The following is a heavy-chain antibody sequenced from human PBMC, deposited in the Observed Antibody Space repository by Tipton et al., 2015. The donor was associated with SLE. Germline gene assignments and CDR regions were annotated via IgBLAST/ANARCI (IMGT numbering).Heavy chain of an antibody. Sequence: SLRLSCAASEFTFSSHAMSWVRQAPGKGLEWVSAITGSGGSTYYADSVKGRFTISRDNSKNTLYLQMNSLRPEDTAVYYCAKRHTFGDLPLDYWGQGTLVTVSS. CDR1: EFTFSSHA. J-gene: IGHJ4*02. V-gene: IGHV3-23*01. CDR3: AKRHTFGDLPLDY. CDR2: ITGSGGST. D-gene: IGHD3-10*01.